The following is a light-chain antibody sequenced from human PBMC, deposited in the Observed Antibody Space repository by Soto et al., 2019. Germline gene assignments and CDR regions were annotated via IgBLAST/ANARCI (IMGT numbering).Light chain of an antibody. Sequence: EIVLTQSPGTLSLSPGGRATLSCRASQSVRSSYLAWYQQRPGQAPRLLIFGASFRATGIPDRFSGSGSGTAFTLTISRLEPEDFAVYYCQHYGSPHTFGGGTKVEIK. CDR2: GAS. CDR3: QHYGSPHT. J-gene: IGKJ4*01. V-gene: IGKV3-20*01. CDR1: QSVRSSY.